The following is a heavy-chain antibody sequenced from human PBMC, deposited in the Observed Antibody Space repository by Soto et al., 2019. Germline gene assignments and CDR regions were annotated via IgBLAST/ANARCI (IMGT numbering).Heavy chain of an antibody. J-gene: IGHJ4*02. D-gene: IGHD3-10*01. CDR1: GFTFSVYY. CDR2: IKNDGSEQ. V-gene: IGHV3-7*03. CDR3: SRENWFQDY. Sequence: EVQLVESGGGLVQPGGSLRLSCAASGFTFSVYYMTWVRQAPGRGLEWVASIKNDGSEQYYVDSVKGRFTISRDNAKNSVYLQMNSLRAGDTGLYYCSRENWFQDYWGQGTLVTVSS.